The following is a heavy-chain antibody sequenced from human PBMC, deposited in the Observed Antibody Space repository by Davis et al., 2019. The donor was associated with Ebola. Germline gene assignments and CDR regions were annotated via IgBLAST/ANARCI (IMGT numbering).Heavy chain of an antibody. J-gene: IGHJ4*02. CDR1: GGSFSGYY. Sequence: SETLSLTCAVYGGSFSGYYWSWIRQPPGKGLEWIGEINHSGSTNYNPSLKSRVTISSDMSKNQFSLKLNSVTAADTAVYYCARSGYEVLIYYWGQGTLVTVSS. V-gene: IGHV4-34*01. D-gene: IGHD5-12*01. CDR2: INHSGST. CDR3: ARSGYEVLIYY.